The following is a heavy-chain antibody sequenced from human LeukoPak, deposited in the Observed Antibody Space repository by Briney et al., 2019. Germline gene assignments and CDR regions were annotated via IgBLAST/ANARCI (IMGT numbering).Heavy chain of an antibody. J-gene: IGHJ4*02. Sequence: SETLSLTCAVSGGSVGSGGHFWSWIRQPPGKGLEWIGYIYSTGSTNYNPSLKSRVTMSVDTSKNQFSLKLSSVIAADTAVYYCARTKSQSGSYRYYFDSWGQGTLVTVSS. CDR1: GGSVGSGGHF. V-gene: IGHV4-61*08. CDR3: ARTKSQSGSYRYYFDS. CDR2: IYSTGST. D-gene: IGHD1-26*01.